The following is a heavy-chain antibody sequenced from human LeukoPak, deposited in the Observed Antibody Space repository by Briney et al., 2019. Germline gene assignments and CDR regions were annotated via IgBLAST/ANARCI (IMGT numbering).Heavy chain of an antibody. CDR3: ANGAAAGTPTIGDY. CDR1: GFTVSSNY. V-gene: IGHV3-23*01. J-gene: IGHJ4*02. CDR2: TSGSGENS. D-gene: IGHD6-13*01. Sequence: GGSLRLSCAASGFTVSSNYMSWVRQAPGKGLEWVSVTSGSGENSYYADSVKGRFTISRDNFKNTLYLQMNSLRAEDRAVYYCANGAAAGTPTIGDYWGQGTLVTVSS.